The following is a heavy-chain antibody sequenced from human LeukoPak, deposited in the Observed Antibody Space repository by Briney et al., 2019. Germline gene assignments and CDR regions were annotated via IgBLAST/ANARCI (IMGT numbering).Heavy chain of an antibody. CDR2: ISDDGGIK. CDR3: ARGPYRGAPDYLDY. Sequence: GRSLRLSCAASGFTFSSYAMHWVRQAPGKGLEWVAVISDDGGIKLYTDSVKGRFSISRDNSKDTMSLEMNSLRAEDTAVYYCARGPYRGAPDYLDYWGQGTLVTVSS. CDR1: GFTFSSYA. J-gene: IGHJ4*02. V-gene: IGHV3-30-3*01. D-gene: IGHD1-14*01.